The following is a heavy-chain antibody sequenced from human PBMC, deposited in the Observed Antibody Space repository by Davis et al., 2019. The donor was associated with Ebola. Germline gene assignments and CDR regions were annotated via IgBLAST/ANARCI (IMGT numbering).Heavy chain of an antibody. D-gene: IGHD1-26*01. CDR1: GFTFSSNS. J-gene: IGHJ3*02. CDR2: FGTSGDT. Sequence: GESLKISCAASGFTFSSNSMNWVRQAPGKGLEWVSTFGTSGDTFYAASVKGRFTISRDKSKNTLHLQMNGLRVDDTAIYYCAKDTSNIWFDIWGQGTMVTVSS. V-gene: IGHV3-23*01. CDR3: AKDTSNIWFDI.